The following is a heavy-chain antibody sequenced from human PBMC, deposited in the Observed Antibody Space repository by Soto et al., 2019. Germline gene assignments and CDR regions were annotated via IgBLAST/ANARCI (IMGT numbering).Heavy chain of an antibody. J-gene: IGHJ5*02. D-gene: IGHD2-2*01. CDR1: GGSISSYY. CDR3: ARVSCSSTSCYVWWLDP. CDR2: IYTSGST. V-gene: IGHV4-4*07. Sequence: PSETLSLTCTVSGGSISSYYWSWIRQPAGKGLEWIGRIYTSGSTNYNPSLKSRVTMSVDTSKNQFSLKLSSVTAADTAVYYCARVSCSSTSCYVWWLDPWGQGTMVTVS.